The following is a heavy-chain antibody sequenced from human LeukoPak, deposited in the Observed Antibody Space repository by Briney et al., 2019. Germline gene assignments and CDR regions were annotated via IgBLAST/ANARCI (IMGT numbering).Heavy chain of an antibody. CDR1: GFTFSSYA. D-gene: IGHD3-22*01. CDR2: ISGSGGST. Sequence: GGSLRLSRAASGFTFSSYAMSWVRQAPGKGLEWVSAISGSGGSTYYADSVKGRFTISRDNSKNTLYLQMNSLRAEDTAVYYCAKVKGYYYYFDYWGQGTLVTVSS. J-gene: IGHJ4*02. V-gene: IGHV3-23*01. CDR3: AKVKGYYYYFDY.